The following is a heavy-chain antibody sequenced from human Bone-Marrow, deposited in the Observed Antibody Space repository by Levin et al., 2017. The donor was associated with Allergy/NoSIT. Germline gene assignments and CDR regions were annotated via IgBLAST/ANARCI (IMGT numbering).Heavy chain of an antibody. J-gene: IGHJ4*02. CDR3: ASNLGYCSTRNCYQSY. V-gene: IGHV3-48*01. D-gene: IGHD2-2*01. CDR1: GITFSTYG. CDR2: ITSSSTI. Sequence: QSGGSLRLSCAASGITFSTYGMNWVRQAPGKGLEWVSSITSSSTIYYAESVKGRFTISSDDAKNSLYLQMNSLRAEDTAVYYCASNLGYCSTRNCYQSYWGQGTLVTVSS.